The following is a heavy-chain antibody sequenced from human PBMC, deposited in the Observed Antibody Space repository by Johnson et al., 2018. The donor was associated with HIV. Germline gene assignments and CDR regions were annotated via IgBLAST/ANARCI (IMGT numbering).Heavy chain of an antibody. J-gene: IGHJ3*02. V-gene: IGHV3-30*03. CDR2: LSYDGRTK. Sequence: QVQLVESGGGVVQPGRSLRLSCAASGFTFSRHGLHWVRPAPGQGLEWAAVLSYDGRTKYYAGSVRPRLTISRDNFNNTLSLQMSGLRPEDTAVYYCARELGYSSSNDAFDIWGQGTMVTVSS. D-gene: IGHD6-13*01. CDR1: GFTFSRHG. CDR3: ARELGYSSSNDAFDI.